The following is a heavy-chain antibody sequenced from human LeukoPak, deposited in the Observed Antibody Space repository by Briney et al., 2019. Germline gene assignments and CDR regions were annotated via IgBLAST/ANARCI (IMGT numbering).Heavy chain of an antibody. CDR3: ARDPDYGDCLDY. J-gene: IGHJ4*02. CDR2: IWYDGSNK. D-gene: IGHD4-17*01. CDR1: GFTFSSYG. V-gene: IGHV3-33*01. Sequence: GRSLRLSCAASGFTFSSYGMHWVRQAPGKGLEWVAVIWYDGSNKYYADSMKGRFTISRDNSKNTLYLQMNNLRAEDTAVYYCARDPDYGDCLDYWGQGTLVTVSS.